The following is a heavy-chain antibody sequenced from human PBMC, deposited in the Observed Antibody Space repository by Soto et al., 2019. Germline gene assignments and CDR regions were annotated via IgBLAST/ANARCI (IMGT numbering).Heavy chain of an antibody. D-gene: IGHD3-3*01. CDR2: INHSGST. J-gene: IGHJ5*02. CDR1: GGSFSGYY. V-gene: IGHV4-34*01. CDR3: ARVDVSEERQRLEWLRYNWFDP. Sequence: SETLSLTCAVYGGSFSGYYWSWIRQPPGKGLEWIGEINHSGSTNYNPSLKSRVTISVDTSKNQFSLKLSSVTAADTAVYYCARVDVSEERQRLEWLRYNWFDPWGQGTLVTVSS.